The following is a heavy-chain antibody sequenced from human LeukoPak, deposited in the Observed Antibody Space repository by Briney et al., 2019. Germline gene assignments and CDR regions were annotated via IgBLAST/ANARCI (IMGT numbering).Heavy chain of an antibody. Sequence: PSETLSLTCTVSGGSISNYYWSWIRQPAGKGLEWIGRIYTSGSTNYNPNYNPSLKSRVTMSVDTSKNQFSLKLTSLTAADTAVFYCARDRYDGVYNWFDPWGQGTLVTVSS. CDR1: GGSISNYY. CDR2: IYTSGST. CDR3: ARDRYDGVYNWFDP. J-gene: IGHJ5*02. D-gene: IGHD2-8*01. V-gene: IGHV4-4*07.